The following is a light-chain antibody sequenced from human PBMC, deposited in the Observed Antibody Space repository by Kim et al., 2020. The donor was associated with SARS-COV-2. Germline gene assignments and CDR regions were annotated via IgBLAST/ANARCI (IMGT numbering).Light chain of an antibody. CDR1: SSNIGADYD. J-gene: IGLJ3*02. CDR3: QSYDSSLSGWV. Sequence: QPVLTQPPSVSGAPGQRVTIPCTGSSSNIGADYDVHWYQYLPGTVPKLLIYSNSNRPSGVPDRFSGSKSGTSASLAITGLQAEDEADYYCQSYDSSLSGWVFGGGTKLTVL. CDR2: SNS. V-gene: IGLV1-40*01.